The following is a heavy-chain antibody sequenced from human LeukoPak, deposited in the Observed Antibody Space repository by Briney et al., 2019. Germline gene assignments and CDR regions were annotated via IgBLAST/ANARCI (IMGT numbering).Heavy chain of an antibody. D-gene: IGHD4-17*01. CDR2: ISSSGGST. CDR3: AKWRKATVTTSFVY. J-gene: IGHJ4*02. CDR1: GFTFTIYA. V-gene: IGHV3-23*01. Sequence: GGSLRLSCAVSGFTFTIYAMSWVRQAPGKGLEWVSAISSSGGSTYYADSVKGRFTISRDNSKNTLYLQTNSPRAEDTAVYYCAKWRKATVTTSFVYWGQGTLVTVSS.